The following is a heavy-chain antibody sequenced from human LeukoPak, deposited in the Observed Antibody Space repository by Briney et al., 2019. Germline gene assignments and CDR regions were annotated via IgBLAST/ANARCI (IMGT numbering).Heavy chain of an antibody. CDR2: INWNGGTT. J-gene: IGHJ4*02. CDR3: ARGYYYDSSGYLSHFDY. D-gene: IGHD3-22*01. Sequence: GGSLRLSCAASGFTFDDCGMSWVRQAPGKGLEWVSGINWNGGTTGYADSVKGRFTISRDNAKNSLYLQMNSLRAEDTALYHCARGYYYDSSGYLSHFDYWGQGTLVTVSS. V-gene: IGHV3-20*01. CDR1: GFTFDDCG.